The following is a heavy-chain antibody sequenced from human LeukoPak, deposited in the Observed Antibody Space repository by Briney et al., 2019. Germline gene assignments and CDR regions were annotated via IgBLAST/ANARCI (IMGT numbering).Heavy chain of an antibody. J-gene: IGHJ3*02. CDR2: IYYSGST. Sequence: SETLSLTCTVSGGSISSSHDYWGWVRQPPGKGLEWIGYIYYSGSTNYNPSLKSRVTISVDTSKNQFSLKLSSVTAADTAVYYCARDKSQGYDFWSGYPGHDAFDIWGQGTMVTVSS. CDR1: GGSISSSHDY. V-gene: IGHV4-61*01. D-gene: IGHD3-3*01. CDR3: ARDKSQGYDFWSGYPGHDAFDI.